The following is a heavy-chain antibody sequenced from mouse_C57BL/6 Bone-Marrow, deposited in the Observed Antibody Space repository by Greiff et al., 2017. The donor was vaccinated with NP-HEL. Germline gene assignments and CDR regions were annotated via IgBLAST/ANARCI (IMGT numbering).Heavy chain of an antibody. CDR1: GYTFTSYW. V-gene: IGHV1-50*01. D-gene: IGHD2-3*01. Sequence: QVQLQQPGAELVKPGASVKLSCKASGYTFTSYWMQWVKQRPGQGLEWIGEIDPSDSYTNYNQKFKGKATLTVDTSSSTAYMQLSSLTSEDSAVYYCARFDGYYGYFDYWGQGTTLTVSS. J-gene: IGHJ2*01. CDR3: ARFDGYYGYFDY. CDR2: IDPSDSYT.